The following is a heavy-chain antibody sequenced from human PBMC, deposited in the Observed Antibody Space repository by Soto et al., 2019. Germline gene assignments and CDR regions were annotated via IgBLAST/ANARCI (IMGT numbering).Heavy chain of an antibody. Sequence: ASVTVACKASGYTFTTYGVSWVRQAPGQGLEWMGWISAYNGNTNYAQKLQGRVTMTTDTSTSTAYMELRSLRSDDTAVYYCARDRVAVAGNWYFDLWGRGTLVTVSS. V-gene: IGHV1-18*01. CDR3: ARDRVAVAGNWYFDL. CDR2: ISAYNGNT. CDR1: GYTFTTYG. J-gene: IGHJ2*01. D-gene: IGHD6-19*01.